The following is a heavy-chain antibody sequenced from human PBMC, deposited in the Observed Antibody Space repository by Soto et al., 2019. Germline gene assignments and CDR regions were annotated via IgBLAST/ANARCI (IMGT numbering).Heavy chain of an antibody. CDR3: AKTLRVWAVAGTGAFDI. D-gene: IGHD6-19*01. J-gene: IGHJ3*02. CDR1: GFTFDDYA. V-gene: IGHV3-9*01. CDR2: ISWNSGSI. Sequence: EVQLVESGGGLVQPGRSLRLSCAASGFTFDDYAMHWVRQAPGKGLEWVSGISWNSGSIGYADSVKGRFTISRDNAKNSLYLQMNSLSGEDTALYYCAKTLRVWAVAGTGAFDIWGQGTMVTVSS.